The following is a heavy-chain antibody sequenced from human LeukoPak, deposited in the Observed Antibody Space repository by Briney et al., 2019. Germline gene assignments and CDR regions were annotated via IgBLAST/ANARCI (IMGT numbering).Heavy chain of an antibody. D-gene: IGHD3-3*01. J-gene: IGHJ5*02. CDR1: GGTFSNYT. Sequence: SVKVSCKASGGTFSNYTISWVRQAPGQGLEWMGRIIPILGIANYAQKFQGRVTITADKSTSTAYMELSSLRSEDTAVYYCARDRDYDFWSGRDPNWFDPWGQGTLVTVSS. CDR3: ARDRDYDFWSGRDPNWFDP. V-gene: IGHV1-69*04. CDR2: IIPILGIA.